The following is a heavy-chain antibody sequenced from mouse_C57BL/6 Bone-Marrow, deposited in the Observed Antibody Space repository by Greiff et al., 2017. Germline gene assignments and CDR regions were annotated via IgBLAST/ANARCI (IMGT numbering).Heavy chain of an antibody. CDR2: IYPRSGNT. V-gene: IGHV1-81*01. J-gene: IGHJ2*01. Sequence: QVHVKQSGAELARPGASVKLSCKASGYTFTSYGISWVKQRTGQGLEWIGEIYPRSGNTYYNEKFKGKATLTADKSSSTAYMELRSLTSEDSAVYFCARSREFGGYWGQGTTLTVSS. CDR1: GYTFTSYG. CDR3: ARSREFGGY.